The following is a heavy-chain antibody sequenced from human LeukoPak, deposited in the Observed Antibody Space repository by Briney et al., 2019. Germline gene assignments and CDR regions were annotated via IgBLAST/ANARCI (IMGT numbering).Heavy chain of an antibody. D-gene: IGHD2-15*01. V-gene: IGHV1-69*05. CDR3: ASVGCSGGSCYNRFDY. CDR1: GGTFSSYA. CDR2: IIPIFGTA. J-gene: IGHJ4*02. Sequence: ASVKVSCEASGGTFSSYAISWVRQAPGQGLEWMGGIIPIFGTANYAQKFQGRVTITTDESTSTAYMELSSLRSEDTAVYYCASVGCSGGSCYNRFDYWGQGTLVTVSS.